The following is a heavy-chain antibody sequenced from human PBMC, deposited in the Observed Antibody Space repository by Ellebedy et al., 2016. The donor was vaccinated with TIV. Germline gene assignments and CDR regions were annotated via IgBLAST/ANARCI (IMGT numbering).Heavy chain of an antibody. CDR2: IYSADTT. CDR1: GFTVSGDY. CDR3: ARDGGPYYYDGSGHI. D-gene: IGHD3-22*01. J-gene: IGHJ4*02. V-gene: IGHV3-66*01. Sequence: PGGSLRLSCAASGFTVSGDYMSWVRQAPAKGLEWVSVIYSADTTYYADSVKGRFTISRDDSKNTLYLQMNSLRAEDTAVYYCARDGGPYYYDGSGHIWGQGTLVTVSS.